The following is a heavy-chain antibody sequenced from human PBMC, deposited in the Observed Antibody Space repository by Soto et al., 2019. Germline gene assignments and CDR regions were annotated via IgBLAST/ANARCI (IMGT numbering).Heavy chain of an antibody. V-gene: IGHV1-69*13. CDR2: IIPIFGTA. CDR1: GGTFSSYA. Sequence: SVKVSCKASGGTFSSYAISWVRQAPGQGLEWMGGIIPIFGTANYAQKFQGRVTITADESTSTAYMELSSLRSEDTAVYYCARDLGDIVVVPAAPAGDAFDIWGQGTMVTVSS. D-gene: IGHD2-2*01. J-gene: IGHJ3*02. CDR3: ARDLGDIVVVPAAPAGDAFDI.